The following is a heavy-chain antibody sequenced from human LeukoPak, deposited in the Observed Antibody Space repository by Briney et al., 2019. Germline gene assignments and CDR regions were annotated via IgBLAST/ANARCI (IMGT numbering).Heavy chain of an antibody. J-gene: IGHJ4*02. CDR3: AKDPPYYDILTGYYANYFDY. V-gene: IGHV3-23*01. CDR2: ISGSGGST. CDR1: GFTFSSYA. Sequence: GGSLRLSCAASGFTFSSYAMSWVRQAPGKGLEWVSAISGSGGSTYYADSVKGRFTISRDNSKNTLYLQMNSLRAEDTAVYHCAKDPPYYDILTGYYANYFDYWGQGTLVTVSS. D-gene: IGHD3-9*01.